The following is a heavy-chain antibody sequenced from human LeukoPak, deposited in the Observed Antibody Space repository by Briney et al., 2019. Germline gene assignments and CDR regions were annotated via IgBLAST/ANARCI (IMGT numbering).Heavy chain of an antibody. J-gene: IGHJ4*02. Sequence: ASVKVSCKASGYTFTGYYMHWVRQAPGQGLEWMGWINPNSGGTNYAQKFQGRVTMTRDTSISTAYMELSRLRSEDTAVYYCARDLSDYGMYYFDYWGQGTLVTVSS. CDR1: GYTFTGYY. V-gene: IGHV1-2*02. CDR2: INPNSGGT. D-gene: IGHD4/OR15-4a*01. CDR3: ARDLSDYGMYYFDY.